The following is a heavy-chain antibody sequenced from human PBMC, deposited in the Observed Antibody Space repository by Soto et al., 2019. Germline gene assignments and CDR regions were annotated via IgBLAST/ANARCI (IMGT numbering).Heavy chain of an antibody. D-gene: IGHD3-10*01. CDR2: ITDRSTYI. Sequence: GGYLRLCCTASGLSFSIYNLNWVRQAPGKGLEWVSSITDRSTYIYYADSVKGRFTISRDNAKNSLYLQMNSLTVEDTAVYYCARDLGQSSYGSVVGYWGQGTPVTVS. CDR3: ARDLGQSSYGSVVGY. V-gene: IGHV3-21*01. CDR1: GLSFSIYN. J-gene: IGHJ4*02.